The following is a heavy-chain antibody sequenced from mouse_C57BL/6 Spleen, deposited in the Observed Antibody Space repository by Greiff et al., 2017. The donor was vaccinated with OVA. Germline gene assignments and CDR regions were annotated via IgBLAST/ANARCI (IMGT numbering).Heavy chain of an antibody. J-gene: IGHJ3*01. V-gene: IGHV5-17*01. Sequence: EVHLVESGGGLVKPGGSLKLSCAASGFTFSDYGMHWVRQAPEKGLEWVAYISSGSSTIYYADTVKGRFTISRDNAKNTLFLQMTSLRSEDTAMYYCARPGYGSSYSGWFAYWGQGTLVTVSA. CDR3: ARPGYGSSYSGWFAY. CDR2: ISSGSSTI. CDR1: GFTFSDYG. D-gene: IGHD1-1*01.